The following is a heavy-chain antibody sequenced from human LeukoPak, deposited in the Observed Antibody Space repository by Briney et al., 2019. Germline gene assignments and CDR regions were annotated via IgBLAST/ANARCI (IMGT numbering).Heavy chain of an antibody. D-gene: IGHD2-15*01. CDR3: ADFYTTSGVFY. J-gene: IGHJ4*02. CDR1: GYTVTEIS. CDR2: LDGEDDQK. Sequence: ASVKVSCKVSGYTVTEISIHWVRQSPGKGLEWMGGLDGEDDQKVYAQQFQDRVTMSEDTSTDTAYMELSNLQSEDTAVYFCADFYTTSGVFYWGQGTLVTVSS. V-gene: IGHV1-24*01.